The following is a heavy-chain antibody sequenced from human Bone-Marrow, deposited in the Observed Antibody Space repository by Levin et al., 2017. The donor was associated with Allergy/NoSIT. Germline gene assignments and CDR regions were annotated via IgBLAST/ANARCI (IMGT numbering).Heavy chain of an antibody. CDR1: GFTFSSYG. J-gene: IGHJ6*02. CDR3: ARRDDKTYYDFWSGADGGMDV. V-gene: IGHV3-33*01. CDR2: IWYDGSNK. D-gene: IGHD3-3*01. Sequence: GESLKIYCAASGFTFSSYGMHWVRQAPGKGLEWVAVIWYDGSNKYYADSVKGRFTISRDNSKNTLYLQMNSLRAEDTAVYYCARRDDKTYYDFWSGADGGMDVWGQGTTVTVSS.